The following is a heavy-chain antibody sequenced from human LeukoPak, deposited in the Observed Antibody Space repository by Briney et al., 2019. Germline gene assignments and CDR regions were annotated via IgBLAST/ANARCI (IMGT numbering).Heavy chain of an antibody. J-gene: IGHJ4*02. D-gene: IGHD3-22*01. CDR3: ARSGRHYYDSSGYYYPYYFDY. V-gene: IGHV4-30-4*01. CDR2: IYYSGST. Sequence: SQTLSLTCTVSGGSISSGDYYWSWLRQPPGKGLEWIGYIYYSGSTYYNPSLKSRVTISVDTSKNQFSLKLSSVTAADTAVYYCARSGRHYYDSSGYYYPYYFDYWGQGTLVTVSS. CDR1: GGSISSGDYY.